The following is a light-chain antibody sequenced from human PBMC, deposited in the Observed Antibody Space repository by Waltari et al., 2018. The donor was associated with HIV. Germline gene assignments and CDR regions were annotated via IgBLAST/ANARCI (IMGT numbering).Light chain of an antibody. Sequence: SYELTQPPSVSVPPGQTARITCGGNNIGSKSMYWYQQRPGQAPVLVVYADDDRPAGIPERFSGSNSGNTATLSISRVEAGDEADYYCQVWDSSRDLVVFGGGTKLTVL. CDR2: ADD. V-gene: IGLV3-21*02. CDR1: NIGSKS. J-gene: IGLJ2*01. CDR3: QVWDSSRDLVV.